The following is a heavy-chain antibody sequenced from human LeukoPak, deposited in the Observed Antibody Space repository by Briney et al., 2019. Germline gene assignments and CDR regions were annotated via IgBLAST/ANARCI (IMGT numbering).Heavy chain of an antibody. D-gene: IGHD3-10*01. Sequence: SGTLSLTCAVSGGSISSSNWWSWVRQPPGKGLEWIGEIYHSGSTNYNPSLKSRVTISVDKSKNQFSLKLSSVATADTAVYYCASYYGSGSYDAFDIWGQGTMVTVSS. CDR3: ASYYGSGSYDAFDI. CDR2: IYHSGST. J-gene: IGHJ3*02. V-gene: IGHV4-4*02. CDR1: GGSISSSNW.